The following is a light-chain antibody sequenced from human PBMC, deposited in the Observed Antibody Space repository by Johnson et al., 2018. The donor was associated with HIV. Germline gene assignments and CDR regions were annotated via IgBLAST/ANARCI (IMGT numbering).Light chain of an antibody. CDR3: GTWDSSRSASYV. CDR1: SSNIGNNY. CDR2: EKN. V-gene: IGLV1-51*02. Sequence: HSVLTQPPSVSAAPGQKVTISCSGSSSNIGNNYVSWYQQLPGTAPKLLIYEKNKRTSGIPDRFSASKSGTSATLRITGVQTGDEADYYCGTWDSSRSASYVVVTGTKVTVL. J-gene: IGLJ1*01.